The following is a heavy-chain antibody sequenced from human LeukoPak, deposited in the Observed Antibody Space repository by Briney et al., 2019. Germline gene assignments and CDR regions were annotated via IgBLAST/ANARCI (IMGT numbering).Heavy chain of an antibody. Sequence: GASLRISCGASGFTFSSYEMNCVRQAAGKGLGLVSYISSSGSTLYYADTVKGRLSIFRFKDKYSLYLQMMSLRAEDTAFFSCAELGITMIGGVWGKGTTVTIFS. D-gene: IGHD3-10*02. CDR1: GFTFSSYE. CDR3: AELGITMIGGV. V-gene: IGHV3-48*03. J-gene: IGHJ6*04. CDR2: ISSSGSTL.